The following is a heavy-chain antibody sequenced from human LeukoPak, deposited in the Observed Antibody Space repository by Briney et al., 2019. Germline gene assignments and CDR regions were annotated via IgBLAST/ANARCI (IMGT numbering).Heavy chain of an antibody. CDR3: ARFPPHSRAAAAGTLYHRGAFDI. CDR2: INHSGST. V-gene: IGHV4-34*01. J-gene: IGHJ3*02. CDR1: GGSFSGYY. Sequence: SETLSLTCAVYGGSFSGYYWSWIRQPPGKGLEWIGEINHSGSTNYNPSLKSRVTISVDTSKNQFSLKLSSVTAVDTAVYYCARFPPHSRAAAAGTLYHRGAFDIWGQGTMVTVSS. D-gene: IGHD6-13*01.